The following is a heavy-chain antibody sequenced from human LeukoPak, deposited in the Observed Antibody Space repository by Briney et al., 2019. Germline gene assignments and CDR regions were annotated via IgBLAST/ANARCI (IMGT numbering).Heavy chain of an antibody. D-gene: IGHD6-13*01. J-gene: IGHJ4*02. Sequence: GGSLRLSCAASGFTVSSNYMSWVRQAPGKGLECVSLIYSDGTTFYADSVKGRFTISRDNSKNTLYLQMNCLRAEDTAVYYCARDFLPAAGSIFDYWGQGTLVTVSS. V-gene: IGHV3-66*01. CDR2: IYSDGTT. CDR1: GFTVSSNY. CDR3: ARDFLPAAGSIFDY.